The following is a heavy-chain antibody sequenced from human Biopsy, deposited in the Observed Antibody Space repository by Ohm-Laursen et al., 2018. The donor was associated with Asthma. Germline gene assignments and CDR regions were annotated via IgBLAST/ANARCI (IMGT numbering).Heavy chain of an antibody. CDR3: ARHWDWGSFFDY. V-gene: IGHV4-39*01. D-gene: IGHD7-27*01. J-gene: IGHJ4*02. CDR2: ISYTGSA. CDR1: GGSMSSSSYY. Sequence: GTLSLTCTVSGGSMSSSSYYWGWIRQPPGKGLEWMGSISYTGSAYHNPSLKSRVTISVATSKNPFSLKLRSVTAADTAVYYCARHWDWGSFFDYWGQGTPVTVSS.